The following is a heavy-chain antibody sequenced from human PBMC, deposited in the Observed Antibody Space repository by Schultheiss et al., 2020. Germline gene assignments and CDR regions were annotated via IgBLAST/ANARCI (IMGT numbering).Heavy chain of an antibody. Sequence: GGSLRLSCAASGFTFSSYGMHWVRQAPGKGLEWVAVIWYDGSNKYYADSVKGRFTISRDNSKNTLYLQMNSLRAEDTAVYYCARDRGLMVYECNWFDPWGQGTLVTVSS. CDR1: GFTFSSYG. V-gene: IGHV3-33*01. D-gene: IGHD2-8*01. J-gene: IGHJ5*02. CDR2: IWYDGSNK. CDR3: ARDRGLMVYECNWFDP.